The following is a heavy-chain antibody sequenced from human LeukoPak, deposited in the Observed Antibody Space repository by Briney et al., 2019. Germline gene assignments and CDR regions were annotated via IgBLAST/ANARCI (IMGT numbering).Heavy chain of an antibody. J-gene: IGHJ4*02. CDR3: ARVLRKGVSYFDY. V-gene: IGHV4-34*01. CDR1: GGSFSGYY. CDR2: INHSGST. Sequence: SETLSLTCAVYGGSFSGYYWSWIRQPPGKGLEWIGGINHSGSTNYNPSLKSRVTISVDTSKNQFSLKLSSVTAADTAVYYCARVLRKGVSYFDYWGQGTLVTVSS. D-gene: IGHD3-10*01.